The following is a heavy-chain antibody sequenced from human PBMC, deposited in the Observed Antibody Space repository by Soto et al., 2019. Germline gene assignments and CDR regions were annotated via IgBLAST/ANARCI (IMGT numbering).Heavy chain of an antibody. J-gene: IGHJ4*02. CDR2: IYDGGTT. CDR3: ARRYGGNLDY. D-gene: IGHD1-26*01. CDR1: GGSISSAAYC. Sequence: SETLSLTCTVSGGSISSAAYCWSWIRQSPDKGREWIGHIYDGGTTYSSPSLKGRVTISADTSETQFSLKLSSVTAADTAVYYCARRYGGNLDYWGQGTLVTVSS. V-gene: IGHV4-30-4*01.